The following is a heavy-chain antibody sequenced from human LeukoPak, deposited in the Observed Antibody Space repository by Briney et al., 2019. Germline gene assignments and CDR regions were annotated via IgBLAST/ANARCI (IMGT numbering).Heavy chain of an antibody. J-gene: IGHJ6*04. CDR3: AKAVQDIVVVVAARWGFYGMDV. D-gene: IGHD2-15*01. CDR1: GFTFSSYA. V-gene: IGHV3-23*01. Sequence: PGGSLRLSCAASGFTFSSYAMSWVRQAPGKGRVGVLDISGSGSSTSYADSVKGRFTISRDNSKSTLYLQMNSLRAEDTAVYYCAKAVQDIVVVVAARWGFYGMDVWGKGTTVTVSS. CDR2: ISGSGSST.